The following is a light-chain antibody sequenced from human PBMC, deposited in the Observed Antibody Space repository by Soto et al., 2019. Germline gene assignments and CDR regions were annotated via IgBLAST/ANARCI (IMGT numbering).Light chain of an antibody. CDR1: QDIRSW. Sequence: DIQMTQSPSYVSASVGDRVSITCRASQDIRSWLAWYQQRPGNAPKLLIYAATTLQSGVPSRFSGSGSGTTFTLTINNLQPEDFASYFCQQANSFPLTFGGGTKV. J-gene: IGKJ4*01. V-gene: IGKV1-12*01. CDR3: QQANSFPLT. CDR2: AAT.